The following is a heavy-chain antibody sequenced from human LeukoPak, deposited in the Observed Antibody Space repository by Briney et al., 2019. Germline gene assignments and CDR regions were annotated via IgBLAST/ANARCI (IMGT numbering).Heavy chain of an antibody. J-gene: IGHJ3*02. Sequence: SVKVSCKASGGTFSSYAISWVRQAPGQGLEWMGGIIPIFGTANYAQKFQGRVTTTADESTSTAYMELSSLRSEDTAVYYCARDLLSPGVNTGVDAFDIWGQGTMVTVSS. CDR3: ARDLLSPGVNTGVDAFDI. D-gene: IGHD4-17*01. CDR2: IIPIFGTA. CDR1: GGTFSSYA. V-gene: IGHV1-69*01.